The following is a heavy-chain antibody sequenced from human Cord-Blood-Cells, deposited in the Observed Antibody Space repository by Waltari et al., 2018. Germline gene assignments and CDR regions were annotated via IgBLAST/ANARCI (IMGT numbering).Heavy chain of an antibody. CDR2: ISAYNGNT. J-gene: IGHJ4*02. CDR1: CYTLPRQG. V-gene: IGHV1-18*01. Sequence: QVHLVQSGAEVHKPGAPVQFSCKASCYTLPRQGISRVRQAPGQGLEWLGWISAYNGNTNYAQKLQGRVTMTTDTSTSTAYVELRSLRSDETAVYYCARDVATIAFDFWGQGTLVTVSS. CDR3: ARDVATIAFDF. D-gene: IGHD5-12*01.